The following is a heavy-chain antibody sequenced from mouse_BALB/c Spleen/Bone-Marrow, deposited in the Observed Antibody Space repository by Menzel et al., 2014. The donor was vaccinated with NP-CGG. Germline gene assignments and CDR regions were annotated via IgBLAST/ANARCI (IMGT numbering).Heavy chain of an antibody. CDR1: GYTFTAYW. V-gene: IGHV1-87*01. CDR3: ARSGDVGFAY. Sequence: VKLMESGAELARPGASVKLSCKASGYTFTAYWMQWVKQRPGQGLEWIGAIYPGDGDTRYTQKFKDKATLTAEKSSSTACMQLSSLASEDSAVYYCARSGDVGFAYWGQGTLVTVSA. D-gene: IGHD3-3*01. J-gene: IGHJ3*01. CDR2: IYPGDGDT.